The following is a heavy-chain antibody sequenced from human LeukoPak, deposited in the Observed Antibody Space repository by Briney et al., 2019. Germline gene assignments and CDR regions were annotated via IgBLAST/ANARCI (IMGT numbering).Heavy chain of an antibody. Sequence: ASVKVSCKASGYTFSDFGFIWVRQAPGQGLEWMGWVSTYNGDTDYAKKFQDRVTMTTESSTQTTFMELRNLRSDDTAVYYCARAESMALYFLYWGQGTLVSVSS. V-gene: IGHV1-18*01. CDR2: VSTYNGDT. CDR3: ARAESMALYFLY. CDR1: GYTFSDFG. J-gene: IGHJ1*01. D-gene: IGHD1-14*01.